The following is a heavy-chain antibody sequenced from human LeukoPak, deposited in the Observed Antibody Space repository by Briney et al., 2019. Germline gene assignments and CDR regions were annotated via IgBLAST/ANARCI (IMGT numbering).Heavy chain of an antibody. D-gene: IGHD3-3*01. V-gene: IGHV3-7*01. CDR3: ARENDFWSGYSYFDY. Sequence: GGSLRLSCAASGFTFSSYWMRWVRQAPGKGLEGLANIKQDGSEKYYVDSVKGRFTISRDNAKNSLYLQMNSLRAEDTAVYYCARENDFWSGYSYFDYWGQGTLVTVSS. CDR1: GFTFSSYW. J-gene: IGHJ4*02. CDR2: IKQDGSEK.